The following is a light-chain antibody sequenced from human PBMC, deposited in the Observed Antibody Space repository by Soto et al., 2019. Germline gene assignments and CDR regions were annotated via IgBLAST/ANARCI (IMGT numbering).Light chain of an antibody. CDR3: TSYSSSPTHVV. CDR2: DVT. Sequence: QSVLTQPASVSGSPGRSVTISCTGSSSDIGGFNYVSWYQHLPGRAPKLIIYDVTNRPSGISYRFSASKSGGTASLTISGLQAEDEGYYYCTSYSSSPTHVVFGGGTKLTVL. CDR1: SSDIGGFNY. V-gene: IGLV2-14*03. J-gene: IGLJ2*01.